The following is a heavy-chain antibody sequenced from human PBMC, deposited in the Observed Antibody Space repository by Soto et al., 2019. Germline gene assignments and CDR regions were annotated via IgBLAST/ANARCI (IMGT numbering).Heavy chain of an antibody. D-gene: IGHD1-1*01. CDR2: INPNTGVT. CDR3: ARGGYILVNWFEP. Sequence: ASVKVSCKASGYTLTGYYMHWVRQAPGQGLEWLGWINPNTGVTKYAHDFQGRVTMTRDTSISTTYMELSRLRSDDTAVYYCARGGYILVNWFEPWGKGTLVTVSS. V-gene: IGHV1-2*07. CDR1: GYTLTGYY. J-gene: IGHJ5*02.